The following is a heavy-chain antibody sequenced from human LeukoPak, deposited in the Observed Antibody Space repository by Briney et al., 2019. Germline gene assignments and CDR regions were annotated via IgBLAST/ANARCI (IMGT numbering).Heavy chain of an antibody. CDR2: ISSSSSFI. CDR1: GFTFSSYN. J-gene: IGHJ4*02. CDR3: ARDSRYCSSTNCYHDY. V-gene: IGHV3-21*01. Sequence: PGGSLRLSCAASGFTFSSYNMNWVRQAPGKGLEWVSSISSSSSFIYYADSLKGRFTISRDNAKNSLYLQMNSLRAEGTAVYYCARDSRYCSSTNCYHDYWGQGTLVTVSS. D-gene: IGHD2-2*01.